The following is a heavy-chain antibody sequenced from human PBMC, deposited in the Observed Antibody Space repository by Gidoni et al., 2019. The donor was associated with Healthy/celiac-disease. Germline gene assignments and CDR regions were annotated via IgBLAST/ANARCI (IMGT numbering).Heavy chain of an antibody. Sequence: EVQLVQSGAEVKKPGESLTISCKASGYSFTSDWIGWVRQMPGKGLEWMGTLYPGDSDTTYSPSFQGQVTISADKSICTAYLQWSSLKASDTAMYYCARQITGTTSGWFAPWGQGTLVTVSS. V-gene: IGHV5-51*01. D-gene: IGHD1-7*01. J-gene: IGHJ5*02. CDR1: GYSFTSDW. CDR2: LYPGDSDT. CDR3: ARQITGTTSGWFAP.